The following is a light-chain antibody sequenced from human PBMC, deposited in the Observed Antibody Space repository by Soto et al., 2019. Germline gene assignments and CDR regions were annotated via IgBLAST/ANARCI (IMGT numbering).Light chain of an antibody. CDR2: GAS. Sequence: EIVLTQSPGTLSLSPGDRVTLSCRASQTISSNYLAWYQQKPGQAPRLLIYGASNRATGIPDRFSGSESGTDFTLTISRLDHADFAVYFSQQYGSSLRTFGQGTKVEIK. V-gene: IGKV3-20*01. CDR3: QQYGSSLRT. CDR1: QTISSNY. J-gene: IGKJ1*01.